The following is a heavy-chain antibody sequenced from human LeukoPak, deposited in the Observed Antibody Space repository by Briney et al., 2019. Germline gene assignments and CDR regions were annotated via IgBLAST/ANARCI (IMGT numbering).Heavy chain of an antibody. J-gene: IGHJ4*02. CDR2: IRFDGSNK. CDR3: AKDLSTYYHDSRTPDY. D-gene: IGHD3-22*01. Sequence: GGSLRLSCAASGLTFSSYGIHWVRQAPGKGLEWVAFIRFDGSNKYYADSVKGRFTISRDNSKNTLYLQMNSLRAEDTAVYYCAKDLSTYYHDSRTPDYWGQGTQVTVSS. CDR1: GLTFSSYG. V-gene: IGHV3-30*02.